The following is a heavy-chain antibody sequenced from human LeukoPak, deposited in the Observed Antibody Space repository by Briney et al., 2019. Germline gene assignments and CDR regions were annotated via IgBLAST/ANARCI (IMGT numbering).Heavy chain of an antibody. CDR3: ARASLYGDYNWFDP. Sequence: PGRSLRLSCAASGFTFSSYGMHWVRQAPGKGLEWVAVIWYDGSNKYYADSVKGRFTISRDNSKNTLYLQMNSLRAEDTAVYYCARASLYGDYNWFDPWGQGTLVTVSS. J-gene: IGHJ5*02. CDR2: IWYDGSNK. CDR1: GFTFSSYG. V-gene: IGHV3-33*01. D-gene: IGHD4-17*01.